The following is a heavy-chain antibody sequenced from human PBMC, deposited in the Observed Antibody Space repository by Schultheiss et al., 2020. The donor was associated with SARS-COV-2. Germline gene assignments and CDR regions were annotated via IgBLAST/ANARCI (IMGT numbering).Heavy chain of an antibody. V-gene: IGHV3-11*04. J-gene: IGHJ3*02. Sequence: GGSLRLSCAASGFTFSNAWMSWVRQAPGKGLEWISYISSSGSTIYYADSVKGRFTISRDNAKNSLYLQMNSLRAEDTAVYYCARVGGNKGDDAFDIWGQGTMVTVSS. CDR3: ARVGGNKGDDAFDI. CDR1: GFTFSNAW. CDR2: ISSSGSTI. D-gene: IGHD4-23*01.